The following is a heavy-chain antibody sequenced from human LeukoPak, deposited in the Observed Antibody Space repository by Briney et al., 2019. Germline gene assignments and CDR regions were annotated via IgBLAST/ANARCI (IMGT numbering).Heavy chain of an antibody. CDR1: GYSFTTYW. V-gene: IGHV5-51*01. D-gene: IGHD6-19*01. Sequence: GEPLKISREGSGYSFTTYWIGWVRQMPGKGLEWMGIIYPGDSDTRYRPSFQGQVTISADKSISTPYLQWSSLKASDTAMYYCAIGMYRSGWRFDYWGQGTLVTVSS. J-gene: IGHJ4*02. CDR3: AIGMYRSGWRFDY. CDR2: IYPGDSDT.